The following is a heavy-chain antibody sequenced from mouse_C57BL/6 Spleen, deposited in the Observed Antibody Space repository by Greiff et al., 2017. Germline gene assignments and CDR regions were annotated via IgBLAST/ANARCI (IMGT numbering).Heavy chain of an antibody. CDR2: ISDGGSYT. CDR1: GFTFSSYA. V-gene: IGHV5-4*01. CDR3: AREGTSAYYIDY. Sequence: EVKLMESGGGLVKPGGSLTLSCAASGFTFSSYAMSWVRQTPEKRLEWVATISDGGSYTYYPDNVKGRFTISRDNAKNNLYMQMSQRKSEDTAMYCCAREGTSAYYIDYWGQGTTLTVSS. J-gene: IGHJ2*01.